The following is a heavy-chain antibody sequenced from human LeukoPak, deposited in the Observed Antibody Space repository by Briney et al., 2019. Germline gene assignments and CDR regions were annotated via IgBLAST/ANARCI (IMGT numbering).Heavy chain of an antibody. CDR3: ARMAYYYDSSGLTDAFDI. J-gene: IGHJ3*02. V-gene: IGHV3-53*04. D-gene: IGHD3-22*01. Sequence: GGSLTLSCAASGFTVSSNYMSWVRQAPGKGLEWVSVIYSGGSTYYEDSVKGRFTISRHNSKNTLYLKMNSLRAEDTAVYYCARMAYYYDSSGLTDAFDIWGQGTMVTVSS. CDR1: GFTVSSNY. CDR2: IYSGGST.